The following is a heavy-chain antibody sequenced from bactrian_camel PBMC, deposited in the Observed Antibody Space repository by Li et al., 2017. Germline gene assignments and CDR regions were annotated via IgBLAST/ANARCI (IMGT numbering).Heavy chain of an antibody. CDR3: AARRWDGNWHCSWMIEYAF. CDR2: VDGDGST. D-gene: IGHD8*01. Sequence: QVQLVESGGGSVQAGGSLRLSCVASGYIWSSNCITWFRQAPGKAREGVAIVDGDGSTNYADSVKGRFTVSKDNAKNTLYLQMYSLKPEDTAMYYCAARRWDGNWHCSWMIEYAFWGQGTQVTVS. CDR1: GYIWSSNC. J-gene: IGHJ4*01. V-gene: IGHV3S53*01.